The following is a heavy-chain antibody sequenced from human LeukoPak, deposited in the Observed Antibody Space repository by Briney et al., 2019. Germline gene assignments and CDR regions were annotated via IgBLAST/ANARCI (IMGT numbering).Heavy chain of an antibody. Sequence: AGTLRLSCAVSGFTFSRTALNWVRQPPGKGLEWVSVISASGSGTYYADSVDARVTISRDNTKNTLFLQMNSQRGEHTAVYYCAKVDDISAASTVVSWGQGTLVTVSS. D-gene: IGHD6-13*01. CDR2: ISASGSGT. CDR3: AKVDDISAASTVVS. CDR1: GFTFSRTA. J-gene: IGHJ4*02. V-gene: IGHV3-23*01.